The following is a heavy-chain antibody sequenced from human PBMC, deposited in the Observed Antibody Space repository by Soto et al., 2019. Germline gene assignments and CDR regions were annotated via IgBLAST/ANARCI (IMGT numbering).Heavy chain of an antibody. V-gene: IGHV3-48*03. CDR1: GFTFSSYE. D-gene: IGHD5-18*01. Sequence: GGSLRLSCAASGFTFSSYEMKWVRQAPGKGLEWVSYISSSGSTIYYADSVKGRFTISRDNAKNSLYLQMNSLRAEDTAVYYCARDLAAGYSYGYFSYYYGMDVWGQGTTVTVSS. J-gene: IGHJ6*02. CDR3: ARDLAAGYSYGYFSYYYGMDV. CDR2: ISSSGSTI.